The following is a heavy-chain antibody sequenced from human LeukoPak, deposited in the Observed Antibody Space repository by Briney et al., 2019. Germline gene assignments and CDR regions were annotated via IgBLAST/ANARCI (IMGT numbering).Heavy chain of an antibody. Sequence: ASVKVSCKASGYTFISYGISWVRQAHGQGLEWMGWISAYNGNTNYAQKLQGRVTKTTDTSTSTAYMELRSLRSDDTAVYYCARPYSYGPHYYYYMDVWGKGTTVTVSS. V-gene: IGHV1-18*01. CDR2: ISAYNGNT. D-gene: IGHD5-18*01. CDR1: GYTFISYG. J-gene: IGHJ6*03. CDR3: ARPYSYGPHYYYYMDV.